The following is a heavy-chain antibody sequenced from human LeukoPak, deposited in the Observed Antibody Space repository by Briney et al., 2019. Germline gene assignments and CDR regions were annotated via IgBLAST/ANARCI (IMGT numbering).Heavy chain of an antibody. CDR2: PYYRSRWYN. V-gene: IGHV6-1*01. CDR1: GDSVSSNSGG. J-gene: IGHJ5*02. D-gene: IGHD3-10*01. CDR3: ARDLGPGRAFWFDP. Sequence: SQTLSLTCAISGDSVSSNSGGWNWIRQSPSRGLEWLGRPYYRSRWYNDYAVFVESRITINPDTSKNQLSLRLNSVTPADTAVYYCARDLGPGRAFWFDPWGQGTPVTVSS.